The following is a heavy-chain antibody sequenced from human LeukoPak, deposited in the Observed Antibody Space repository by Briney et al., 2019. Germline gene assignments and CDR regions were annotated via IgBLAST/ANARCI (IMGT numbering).Heavy chain of an antibody. V-gene: IGHV1-46*01. Sequence: GGSVKVSCKASGYTFTSYYMHWVRQAPGQGLEWMGIINPSGGSTSYAQKFQGRVTMTRDMSTSTVYMELSSLRSEDTAVYYCARDPPPSRYSYGQYYFDYWGQGTLVTVSS. J-gene: IGHJ4*02. CDR2: INPSGGST. D-gene: IGHD5-18*01. CDR3: ARDPPPSRYSYGQYYFDY. CDR1: GYTFTSYY.